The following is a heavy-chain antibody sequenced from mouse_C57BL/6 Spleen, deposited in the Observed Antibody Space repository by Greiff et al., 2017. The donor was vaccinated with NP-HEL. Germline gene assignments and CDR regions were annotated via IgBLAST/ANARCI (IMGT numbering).Heavy chain of an antibody. V-gene: IGHV1-82*01. Sequence: QVQLQQSGPELVKPGASVKISCKASGYAFSSSWMNWVKQRPGKGLEWIGRIYPGDGDTNYNGKFKGKATLTADKSSSTAYMQLSSLTSEDSAVYFCARGDYGSSYGNYFDYWGQGTTLTVSS. J-gene: IGHJ2*01. CDR2: IYPGDGDT. CDR1: GYAFSSSW. D-gene: IGHD1-1*01. CDR3: ARGDYGSSYGNYFDY.